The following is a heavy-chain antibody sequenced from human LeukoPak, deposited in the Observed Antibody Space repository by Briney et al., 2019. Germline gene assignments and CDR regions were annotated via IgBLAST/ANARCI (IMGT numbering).Heavy chain of an antibody. J-gene: IGHJ6*02. CDR2: TLYDGSNK. CDR3: AKGNFPYYYGMDV. CDR1: GFSFSSYG. V-gene: IGHV3-30*18. D-gene: IGHD4-23*01. Sequence: GRSLRLSCAASGFSFSSYGMHWVRQAPGKGLEWVAVTLYDGSNKYSADSVKGRFTISRDNSKNTLYLQLNSLRAEDTAVYYCAKGNFPYYYGMDVWGQGTTVTVSS.